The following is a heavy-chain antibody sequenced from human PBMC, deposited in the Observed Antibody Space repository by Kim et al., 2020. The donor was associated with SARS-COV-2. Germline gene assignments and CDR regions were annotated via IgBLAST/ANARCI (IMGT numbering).Heavy chain of an antibody. CDR3: ARDGGFTMMAEDAFDI. D-gene: IGHD3-22*01. V-gene: IGHV4-61*01. Sequence: SETLSLTCTVSGGSVSSGSYYWSWIRQPPGKGLEWIGYIYYSGSTNYNPSLKSRVTISVDTSKNQFSLKLSSVTAADTAVYYCARDGGFTMMAEDAFDIWGQGTMVTVSS. J-gene: IGHJ3*02. CDR2: IYYSGST. CDR1: GGSVSSGSYY.